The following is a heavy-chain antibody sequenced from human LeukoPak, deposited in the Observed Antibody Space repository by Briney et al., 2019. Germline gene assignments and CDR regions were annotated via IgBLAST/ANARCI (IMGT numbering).Heavy chain of an antibody. J-gene: IGHJ4*02. CDR1: GGSITSSY. V-gene: IGHV4-4*08. CDR2: ISNSGST. Sequence: PSETLSLTCTVSGGSITSSYWSWIRQPPGKGLEFIGYISNSGSTNYNPSLGSRVTVSVDTSKNQFSLKLSSVTAADTAVYYCARSSIFGVAGLDYWGQGTLVTVSS. D-gene: IGHD3-3*01. CDR3: ARSSIFGVAGLDY.